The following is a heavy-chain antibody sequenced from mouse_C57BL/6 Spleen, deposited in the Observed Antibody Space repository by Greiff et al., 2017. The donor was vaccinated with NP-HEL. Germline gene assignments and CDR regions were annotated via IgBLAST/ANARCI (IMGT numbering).Heavy chain of an antibody. V-gene: IGHV1-80*01. CDR2: IYPGDGDT. CDR1: GYAFSSYW. Sequence: VKLMESGAELVKPGASVKISCKASGYAFSSYWMNWVKQRPGKGLEWIGQIYPGDGDTKYNGKFKGKTTLTADKSSSTAYMQLSSLTCEASAVYCGAINESTMVYYFDYWGQGTTLTVSS. D-gene: IGHD2-13*01. J-gene: IGHJ2*01. CDR3: AINESTMVYYFDY.